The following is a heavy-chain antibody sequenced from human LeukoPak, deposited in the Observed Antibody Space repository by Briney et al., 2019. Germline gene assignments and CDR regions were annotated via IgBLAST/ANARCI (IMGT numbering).Heavy chain of an antibody. CDR1: GYTFTSYY. D-gene: IGHD3-22*01. V-gene: IGHV1-46*01. CDR3: AGRIDSGGYDY. J-gene: IGHJ4*02. Sequence: ASVKVSFKSSGYTFTSYYLHWVRQPPGQGLEWMGTINSSGGSTSYEQKFHGRVTMTRDMSTNTHYMELSSLRSEDTSVYYCAGRIDSGGYDYWGQGTLVTVSS. CDR2: INSSGGST.